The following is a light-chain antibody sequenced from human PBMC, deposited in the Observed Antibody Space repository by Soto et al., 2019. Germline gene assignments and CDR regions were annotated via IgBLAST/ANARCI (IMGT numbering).Light chain of an antibody. CDR1: QSISIY. J-gene: IGKJ5*01. CDR2: AAS. Sequence: DIQMAQSPSSLSASVGDRVTITCRASQSISIYLNWYQQKPGKALKFLIYAASSLQSGVPSRFSGSGSGTDFTLTISSLQPEDFATYYCQQSYSRPITFGQGTRLEIK. CDR3: QQSYSRPIT. V-gene: IGKV1-39*01.